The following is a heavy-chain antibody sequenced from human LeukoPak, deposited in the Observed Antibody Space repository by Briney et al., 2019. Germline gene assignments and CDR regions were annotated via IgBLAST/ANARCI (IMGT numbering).Heavy chain of an antibody. Sequence: PGGSLRLSCAASGFAFSDHWMIWVRQAPGKGLEWVANINQDESKKYYVDSVEGRFTISRDNAKNSLYLQMNSLGAEDTALYYCALSTYSSSPSWGQGTLVTVSS. CDR3: ALSTYSSSPS. D-gene: IGHD6-6*01. CDR1: GFAFSDHW. J-gene: IGHJ5*02. V-gene: IGHV3-7*01. CDR2: INQDESKK.